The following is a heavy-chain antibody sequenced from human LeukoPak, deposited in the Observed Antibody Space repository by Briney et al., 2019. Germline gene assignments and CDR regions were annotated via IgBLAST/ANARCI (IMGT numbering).Heavy chain of an antibody. V-gene: IGHV3-23*01. J-gene: IGHJ4*02. Sequence: TGGSLRLSCAASGFTFSSYGMSWVRQAPGKGLEWVSAISGSGGSTYYADSVEGRFTISRDNSKNTLYLQMNSLRAEDTAVYYCAKKHYDILTGYPYFGYWGQGTLVTVSS. D-gene: IGHD3-9*01. CDR1: GFTFSSYG. CDR2: ISGSGGST. CDR3: AKKHYDILTGYPYFGY.